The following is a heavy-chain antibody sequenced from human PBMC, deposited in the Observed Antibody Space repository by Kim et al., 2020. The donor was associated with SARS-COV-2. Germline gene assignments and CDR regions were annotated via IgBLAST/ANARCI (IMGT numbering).Heavy chain of an antibody. CDR2: ISGSGGST. D-gene: IGHD3-22*01. CDR3: AKWRITMIVVVIPDAFDI. CDR1: GFTFSSYA. J-gene: IGHJ3*02. Sequence: GGSLRLSCAASGFTFSSYAMSWVRQAPGKGLEWVSAISGSGGSTYYADSVKGRFTISRDNSKNTLYLQMNSLRAEDTAVYYCAKWRITMIVVVIPDAFDIWGQGTMVTVSS. V-gene: IGHV3-23*01.